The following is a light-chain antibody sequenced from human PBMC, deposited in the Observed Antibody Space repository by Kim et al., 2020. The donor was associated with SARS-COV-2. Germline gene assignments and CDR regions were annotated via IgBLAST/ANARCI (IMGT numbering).Light chain of an antibody. CDR2: GAS. V-gene: IGKV3-20*01. Sequence: PGERAALSCRASQSVSSSYLAWYQQKPGQAPRLLIYGASSRATGIPDRFSGSGSGTDFTLTITRREPDDFAVYYCQQYGTSPLTFGGGTKLEI. J-gene: IGKJ4*01. CDR1: QSVSSSY. CDR3: QQYGTSPLT.